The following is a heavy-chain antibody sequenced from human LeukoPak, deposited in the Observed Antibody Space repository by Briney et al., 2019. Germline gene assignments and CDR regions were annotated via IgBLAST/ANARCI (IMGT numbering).Heavy chain of an antibody. Sequence: GGSLRLSCAASGFTFSSYGMHWLRQAPGKGLEWVAVIWYDGSNKYYADSVKGRFTISRDNSKNTLFLQMNSLRAEDTAVYYCARGVYRSSSSFDYWGQGTLVTVSS. V-gene: IGHV3-33*01. CDR2: IWYDGSNK. D-gene: IGHD6-13*01. CDR3: ARGVYRSSSSFDY. J-gene: IGHJ4*02. CDR1: GFTFSSYG.